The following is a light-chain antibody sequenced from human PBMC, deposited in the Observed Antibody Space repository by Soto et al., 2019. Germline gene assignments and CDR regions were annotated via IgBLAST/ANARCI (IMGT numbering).Light chain of an antibody. CDR3: QQYNNWTPWT. Sequence: EILMTQSPATLSVSPGERATLSCRASQSVSSNLAWYQRKPGQAPRLLIYGASTRAAGIPARFSGSGSGTNFTLTISSLQSGDFAVYYCQQYNNWTPWTFGQGTKV. J-gene: IGKJ1*01. CDR1: QSVSSN. CDR2: GAS. V-gene: IGKV3-15*01.